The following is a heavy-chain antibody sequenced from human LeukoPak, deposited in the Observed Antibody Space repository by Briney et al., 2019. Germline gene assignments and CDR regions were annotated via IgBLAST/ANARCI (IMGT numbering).Heavy chain of an antibody. CDR2: IYYTGST. D-gene: IGHD6-19*01. CDR1: GGSISSDY. J-gene: IGHJ6*02. Sequence: SEPLSLTCTVSGGSISSDYWSWIRQPPGKGLEWTGYIYYTGSTTYNPSLKSRLTISLDTSKNQFSLKLTSVTAADTAVYYCARHIAVGEDVWGQGTTVTVFS. V-gene: IGHV4-59*01. CDR3: ARHIAVGEDV.